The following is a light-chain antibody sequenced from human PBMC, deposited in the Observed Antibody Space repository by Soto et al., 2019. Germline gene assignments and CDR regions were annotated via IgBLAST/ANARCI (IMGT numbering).Light chain of an antibody. Sequence: EIVLTQSPATLSLSPGERAALSCRASQGVGRFLAWYQQKPGQAPRLLIYDASNRATGIPARFSGSGSETDFTLAIDYLLPEDFAVYYCQQRGGWPLTFGGGTKV. CDR3: QQRGGWPLT. V-gene: IGKV3-11*01. J-gene: IGKJ4*01. CDR2: DAS. CDR1: QGVGRF.